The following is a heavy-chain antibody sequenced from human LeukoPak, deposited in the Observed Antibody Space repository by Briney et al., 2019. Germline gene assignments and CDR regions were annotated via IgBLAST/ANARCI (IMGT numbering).Heavy chain of an antibody. CDR1: GFTFDDYG. CDR2: INWNGGST. D-gene: IGHD3-3*01. Sequence: GGSLRLSCAASGFTFDDYGMNWVRQAPGKGLEWVSGINWNGGSTGYADSVKGRFTISRDNAKDSLYLQMNSLRAEDTALYYCASTIFGGFDPWGQGTLVTVSS. V-gene: IGHV3-20*04. J-gene: IGHJ5*02. CDR3: ASTIFGGFDP.